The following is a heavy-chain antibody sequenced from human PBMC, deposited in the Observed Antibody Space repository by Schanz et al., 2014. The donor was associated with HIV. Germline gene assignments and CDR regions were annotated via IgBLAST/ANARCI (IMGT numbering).Heavy chain of an antibody. CDR1: GFSFSNSA. Sequence: EVQLLESGGGLVLSGGPLRLSCAASGFSFSNSAMTWVRQAPGKGPEWVSAISGSGGSKYYADSVKGRFTISRDNSKNRVYLQVNSLRVEDTAVYYCAKSRFQLHWFDSWGQGTLVTVSS. CDR2: ISGSGGSK. CDR3: AKSRFQLHWFDS. J-gene: IGHJ5*01. V-gene: IGHV3-23*01. D-gene: IGHD2-2*01.